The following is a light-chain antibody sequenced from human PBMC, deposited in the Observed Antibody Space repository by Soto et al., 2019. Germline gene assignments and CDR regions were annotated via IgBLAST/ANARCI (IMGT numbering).Light chain of an antibody. Sequence: DIQMTQSPSSVSASVGDRVTITCRASQGISRWLAWYQQKPGKAPKLLIYAASSLQSGVPSRFSGSGFGTDFTLTISSLQPEDSAIYYCQQADSLPFTFGPGTKVDIK. V-gene: IGKV1-12*01. CDR1: QGISRW. CDR3: QQADSLPFT. J-gene: IGKJ3*01. CDR2: AAS.